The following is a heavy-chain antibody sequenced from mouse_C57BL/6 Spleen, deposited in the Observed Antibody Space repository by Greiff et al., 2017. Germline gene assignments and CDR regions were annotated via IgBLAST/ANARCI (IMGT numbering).Heavy chain of an antibody. CDR1: GYAFSSYW. Sequence: VQLQQSGAELVKPGASVKISCKASGYAFSSYWMNWVKQRPGKGLEWIGQIYPGDGDTNYNGKFKGKATLTADKSSSTAYMQLSSLTSEDSAVYFCARATTVASLDYWGQGTTLTVSS. D-gene: IGHD1-1*01. V-gene: IGHV1-80*01. CDR3: ARATTVASLDY. CDR2: IYPGDGDT. J-gene: IGHJ2*01.